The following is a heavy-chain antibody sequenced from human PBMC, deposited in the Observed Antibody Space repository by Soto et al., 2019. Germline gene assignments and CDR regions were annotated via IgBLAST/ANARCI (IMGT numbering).Heavy chain of an antibody. CDR3: ASMGYHYGSGSYPLDY. D-gene: IGHD3-10*01. CDR2: MYNSGST. V-gene: IGHV4-59*08. J-gene: IGHJ4*02. Sequence: PSETLSLTCTVCGGSISSYYWTWIRQPPGKGLEWIGFMYNSGSTHYNPSLKSRVTISLDTSKNQFSLNLRSVTAADTAVYYCASMGYHYGSGSYPLDYWGQGTLVTVSS. CDR1: GGSISSYY.